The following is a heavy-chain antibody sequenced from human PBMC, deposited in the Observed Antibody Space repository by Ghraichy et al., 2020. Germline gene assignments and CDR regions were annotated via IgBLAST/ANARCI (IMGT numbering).Heavy chain of an antibody. Sequence: GSLSLTCTVSGASISSSNYYWGWIRQPPGKGLEWIGTVYYTASTYYNPSLKSRVTISIDTSKNQFSLRLTSVTAADTAVYYCARLRQELLVSYWGQGTLVTVSS. CDR3: ARLRQELLVSY. CDR1: GASISSSNYY. D-gene: IGHD6-13*01. J-gene: IGHJ4*02. V-gene: IGHV4-39*01. CDR2: VYYTAST.